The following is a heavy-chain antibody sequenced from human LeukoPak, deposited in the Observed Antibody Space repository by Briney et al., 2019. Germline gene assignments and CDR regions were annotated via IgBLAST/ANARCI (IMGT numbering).Heavy chain of an antibody. CDR1: GFTFSNYN. Sequence: GGSLSLSCAASGFTFSNYNMNWVRQAPGKVLEWVSSITSSGTYIFYADSVKGRFTISRDNSKNTLYLQMNSLRAEDTAVYYCAKDRPRSSSWYGTVDYWGQGTLVTVSS. CDR3: AKDRPRSSSWYGTVDY. D-gene: IGHD6-13*01. V-gene: IGHV3-21*01. CDR2: ITSSGTYI. J-gene: IGHJ4*02.